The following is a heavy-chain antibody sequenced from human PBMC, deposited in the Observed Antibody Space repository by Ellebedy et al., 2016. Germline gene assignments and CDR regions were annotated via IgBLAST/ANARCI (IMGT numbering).Heavy chain of an antibody. CDR1: GYTFTSYA. V-gene: IGHV1-3*01. CDR2: INAGNGNT. CDR3: ARGGAGAMIIE. Sequence: ASVKVSCKASGYTFTSYAVHWVRQSPVQRFEWMGWINAGNGNTKYSQNFQGRVTITRDTSASTAYMELSSLRSEDTAVYYCARGGAGAMIIEWGQGTLVTVSS. D-gene: IGHD3/OR15-3a*01. J-gene: IGHJ4*02.